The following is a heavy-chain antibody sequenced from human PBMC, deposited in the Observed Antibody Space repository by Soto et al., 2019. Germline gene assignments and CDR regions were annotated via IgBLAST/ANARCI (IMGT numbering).Heavy chain of an antibody. CDR2: ISGSGTTS. V-gene: IGHV3-23*01. Sequence: EVQLLESGGGLVQPGGSLRLSCAASGFTFSSFGMNWVRQAPGKGLEWVSTISGSGTTSHYADSVKGRFTISRDNSKNTLFLQVSSLTAEDTAVYYCARALPFAFDVLTGYEYYFDSWGQGTLLNVSS. D-gene: IGHD3-9*01. J-gene: IGHJ4*02. CDR1: GFTFSSFG. CDR3: ARALPFAFDVLTGYEYYFDS.